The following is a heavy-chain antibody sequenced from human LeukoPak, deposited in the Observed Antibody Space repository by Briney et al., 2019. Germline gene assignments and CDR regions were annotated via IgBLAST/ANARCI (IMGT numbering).Heavy chain of an antibody. V-gene: IGHV4-39*03. CDR1: GASITIGAESYH. Sequence: XXXSGASITIGAESYHWGWIRQPPGKGLEWIGSIYHSGSTYYNPSLKSRVTISVDTSKNKVDLRLRSGKAADRAGXXXXXXXXXXXXXXXLPEYFQHWGQGTLVTVSS. J-gene: IGHJ1*01. CDR3: XXXXXXXXXXXXLPEYFQH. CDR2: IYHSGST.